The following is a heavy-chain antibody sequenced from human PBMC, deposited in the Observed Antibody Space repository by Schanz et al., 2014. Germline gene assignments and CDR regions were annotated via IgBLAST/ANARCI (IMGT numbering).Heavy chain of an antibody. J-gene: IGHJ4*02. CDR2: LSGTGGST. CDR3: AKQIHYDILTVTRN. Sequence: EVQLLESGGGLPQPGGSLRLSCAASGFTFSSYALSRVRQAPGKGLEWITALSGTGGSTYYAESVKGRFTISRDNSKNTLYLQMNSLRAEDTAVYYCAKQIHYDILTVTRNWGQGTLVTVSS. V-gene: IGHV3-23*01. CDR1: GFTFSSYA. D-gene: IGHD3-9*01.